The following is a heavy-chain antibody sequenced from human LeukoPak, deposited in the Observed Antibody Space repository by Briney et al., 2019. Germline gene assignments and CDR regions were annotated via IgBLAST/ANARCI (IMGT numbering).Heavy chain of an antibody. CDR3: ARLLGPSFDY. CDR2: IYTSGST. CDR1: GGSISSGSYY. Sequence: SETLSLTCTVSGGSISSGSYYWSWIRQPAGKGLEWIGRIYTSGSTNYNPSLKSRVTISVDTSKNQFSLKLSSVTAADTAVYYCARLLGPSFDYWGQGTLVTVSS. D-gene: IGHD7-27*01. V-gene: IGHV4-61*02. J-gene: IGHJ4*02.